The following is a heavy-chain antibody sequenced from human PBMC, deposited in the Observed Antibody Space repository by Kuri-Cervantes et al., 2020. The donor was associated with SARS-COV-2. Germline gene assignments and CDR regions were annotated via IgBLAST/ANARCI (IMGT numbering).Heavy chain of an antibody. D-gene: IGHD4-17*01. V-gene: IGHV3-74*01. CDR1: GFPFSRYW. CDR2: IHIAGSST. Sequence: GGSLRLSCAASGFPFSRYWMHWVRQAPGKGLVWVSRIHIAGSSTSYADSVKGRFTISRDNAKNTLYLQMNSLRAEDTAVYYCARGVAYGDYFHYWGQGTLVTVSS. J-gene: IGHJ4*02. CDR3: ARGVAYGDYFHY.